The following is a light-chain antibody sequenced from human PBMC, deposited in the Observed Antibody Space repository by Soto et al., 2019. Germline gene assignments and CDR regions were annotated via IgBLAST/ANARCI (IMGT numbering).Light chain of an antibody. CDR1: NSNIGSHT. V-gene: IGLV1-44*01. Sequence: QSVLTQPPSASGTPGKGVTISCSGSNSNIGSHTDNWYQQLPGPAPKLIIYSNSQRPLGVPVGCSGSKSGTSAFLAISGLQSEVEADYHSASCDDNLQVFALGTKDTVL. CDR2: SNS. CDR3: ASCDDNLQV. J-gene: IGLJ1*01.